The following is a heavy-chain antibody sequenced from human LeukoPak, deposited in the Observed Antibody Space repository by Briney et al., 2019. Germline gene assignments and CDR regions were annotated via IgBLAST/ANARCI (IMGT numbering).Heavy chain of an antibody. CDR3: AKDMGALLYSTMVRGVTPDFDY. CDR2: IWYDGSNK. J-gene: IGHJ4*02. CDR1: GFTFSSYG. Sequence: HPGRSLRLSCAASGFTFSSYGMHWVRQAPGKGLEWVAVIWYDGSNKYYADSVKGRFTISRDNAKNSLYLQMNSLTTEDTALYYCAKDMGALLYSTMVRGVTPDFDYWGQGTLVTVSS. V-gene: IGHV3-33*03. D-gene: IGHD3-10*01.